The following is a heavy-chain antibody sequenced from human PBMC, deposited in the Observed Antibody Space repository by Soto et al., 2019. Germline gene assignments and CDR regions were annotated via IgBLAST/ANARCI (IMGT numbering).Heavy chain of an antibody. Sequence: TLSLTCTVSGGSISSGGYYWGWIRQHPGKGLEWIGYIYYSGSTYYNPSLKSRVTISVDTSKNQFSLKLSSVTAADTAVYYCARAEYSSCSFWLDPCGQGTLVTVSS. CDR2: IYYSGST. CDR3: ARAEYSSCSFWLDP. D-gene: IGHD6-6*01. J-gene: IGHJ5*02. CDR1: GGSISSGGYY. V-gene: IGHV4-31*03.